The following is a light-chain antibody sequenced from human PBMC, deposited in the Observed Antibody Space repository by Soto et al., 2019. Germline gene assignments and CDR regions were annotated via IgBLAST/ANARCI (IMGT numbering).Light chain of an antibody. CDR3: SSYTTSTPGV. V-gene: IGLV2-14*03. J-gene: IGLJ2*01. CDR1: SSDVGGYKY. Sequence: QSVLTRPASVSGSPGQSITISCTGTSSDVGGYKYVSWYQQHPGKAPKLLIYDVSSRPSGVSNRFSGSKSGNTASLTISGLQAEDEADYYCSSYTTSTPGVFGGGTKVTVL. CDR2: DVS.